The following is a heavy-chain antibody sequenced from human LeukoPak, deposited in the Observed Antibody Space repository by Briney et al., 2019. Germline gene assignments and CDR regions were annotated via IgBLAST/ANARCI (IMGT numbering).Heavy chain of an antibody. CDR1: GFTFSSHW. CDR2: INSDGSST. V-gene: IGHV3-74*01. D-gene: IGHD2-2*01. J-gene: IGHJ5*02. Sequence: PGGSLRLSCAASGFTFSSHWMHWVRQAPGKGLVWVSRINSDGSSTSYADSVKGRFTISRDNAKNTLYLQMNSLRAEDTAAYYCASFSVVPAANPWGQGTLVTVSS. CDR3: ASFSVVPAANP.